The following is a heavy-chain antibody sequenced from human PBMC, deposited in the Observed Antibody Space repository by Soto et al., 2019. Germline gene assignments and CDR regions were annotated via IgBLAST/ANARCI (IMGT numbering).Heavy chain of an antibody. V-gene: IGHV1-8*01. CDR3: ARGPIWSGDL. D-gene: IGHD3-10*02. CDR1: GYTFTSYD. J-gene: IGHJ2*01. CDR2: MNPNSGNT. Sequence: QVQLVQSGAEVKKPGASVKVSCKASGYTFTSYDINWVRQATGQGLEWMGWMNPNSGNTGYAQKFQGRVTMTRNTSISTAYMELSSLRXXXXXXXYCARGPIWSGDLWGRGTLVTVSS.